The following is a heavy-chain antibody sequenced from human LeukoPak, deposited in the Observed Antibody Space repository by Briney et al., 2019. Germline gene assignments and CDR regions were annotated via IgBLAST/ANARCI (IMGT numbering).Heavy chain of an antibody. CDR1: GFTFSDNY. J-gene: IGHJ4*02. Sequence: GGTLRLSCAASGFTFSDNYMTWVRQAPGKGLEWLSYISGNGGVIQYADSVKGRFTISRDNAKNLLYLQMDSLRVEDTAIYYCARDPRTVRIWGQGTLVTVSS. CDR2: ISGNGGVI. V-gene: IGHV3-11*04. D-gene: IGHD1-1*01. CDR3: ARDPRTVRI.